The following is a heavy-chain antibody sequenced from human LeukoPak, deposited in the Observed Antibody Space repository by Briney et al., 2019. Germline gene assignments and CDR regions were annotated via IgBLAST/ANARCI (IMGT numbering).Heavy chain of an antibody. CDR2: ISAYNGNT. J-gene: IGHJ4*02. V-gene: IGHV1-18*01. Sequence: VASVKVSCKASGYTFSSHGISWVRQAPGQGLEWMAWISAYNGNTKYAQKLQGRVTMTTDTSTSTAYMELRSLRSDDTAVYYCARDESSGSYYFDYWGQGTLVTVSS. CDR1: GYTFSSHG. D-gene: IGHD1-26*01. CDR3: ARDESSGSYYFDY.